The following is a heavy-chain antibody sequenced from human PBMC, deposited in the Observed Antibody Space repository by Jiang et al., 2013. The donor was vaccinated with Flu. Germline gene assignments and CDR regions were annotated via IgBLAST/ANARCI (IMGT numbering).Heavy chain of an antibody. J-gene: IGHJ4*02. CDR3: AKGIRWSGGPGGSFDY. CDR1: GFTFSSYG. D-gene: IGHD3-3*01. CDR2: ISYDGSNK. V-gene: IGHV3-30*18. Sequence: RSLRLSCAASGFTFSSYGMHWVRQAPGKGLEWVAVISYDGSNKYYADSVKGRFTISRDNSKNTLYLQMNSLRAEDTAVYYCAKGIRWSGGPGGSFDYWGQGTLVTVSS.